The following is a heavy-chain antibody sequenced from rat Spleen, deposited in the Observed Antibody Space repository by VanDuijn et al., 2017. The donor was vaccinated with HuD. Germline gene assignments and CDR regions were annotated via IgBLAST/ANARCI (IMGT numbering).Heavy chain of an antibody. CDR3: AIHGGLRNWFDS. V-gene: IGHV5S13*01. J-gene: IGHJ3*01. Sequence: EVQLVESGGGLVQPGRSMKLSCAASGFTFSNYDMAWVRQAPTKGLEWVASMSYDGTSTYYRDSVKGRFTVSRDDTNNTHYLQMDSLRSEDTATYYCAIHGGLRNWFDSWGQGTLVTVSS. D-gene: IGHD1-11*01. CDR2: MSYDGTST. CDR1: GFTFSNYD.